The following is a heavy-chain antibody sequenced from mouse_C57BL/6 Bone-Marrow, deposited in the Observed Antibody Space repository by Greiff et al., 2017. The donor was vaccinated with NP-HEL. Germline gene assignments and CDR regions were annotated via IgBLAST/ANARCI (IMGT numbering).Heavy chain of an antibody. Sequence: VQLQQSGAELVRPGASVKLSCTASGFNIKDDYMHWVKQRPEQGLEWIGWIDPENGDTKYASKFKGKATITADKSSSTAYLQLSSLTSDDPAVYYCTTFRDFCSSAYWYCDVWGTGTTVTVSS. D-gene: IGHD1-1*01. V-gene: IGHV14-4*01. CDR2: IDPENGDT. CDR1: GFNIKDDY. J-gene: IGHJ1*03. CDR3: TTFRDFCSSAYWYCDV.